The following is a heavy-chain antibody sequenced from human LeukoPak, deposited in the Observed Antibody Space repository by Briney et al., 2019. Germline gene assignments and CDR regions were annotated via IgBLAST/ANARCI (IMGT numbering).Heavy chain of an antibody. V-gene: IGHV3-9*03. CDR1: GFTFDDYA. Sequence: GGSLSLSCGASGFTFDDYAMHWVRQAPGKGLEWVSGISWNSGSIGYADSVKGRFTISRDNAKNSLYLQMNSLRAEDMALYYCAKEGRDVYFDYWGQGTLVTVSS. CDR3: AKEGRDVYFDY. CDR2: ISWNSGSI. J-gene: IGHJ4*02.